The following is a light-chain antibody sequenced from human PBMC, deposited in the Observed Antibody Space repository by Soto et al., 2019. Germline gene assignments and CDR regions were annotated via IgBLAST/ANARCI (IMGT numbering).Light chain of an antibody. J-gene: IGLJ3*02. CDR3: AAWDDSLSAWV. CDR1: SSNIGSNY. CDR2: RND. V-gene: IGLV1-47*01. Sequence: QLVLTQPPSASGTPGQRVTISCSGSSSNIGSNYGYWYQQLPGTAPKLLIYRNDQRPSGVPDRFSGSKSGTSASLAISGLRSEDEADYFCAAWDDSLSAWVFGGGTKVTVL.